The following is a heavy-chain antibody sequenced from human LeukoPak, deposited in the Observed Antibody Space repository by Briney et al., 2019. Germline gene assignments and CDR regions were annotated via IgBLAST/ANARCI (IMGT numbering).Heavy chain of an antibody. D-gene: IGHD3-22*01. J-gene: IGHJ6*02. V-gene: IGHV4-30-4*01. CDR1: GGSISSGDYY. CDR2: IYYSGST. CDR3: ARGYYYDSSGYRYYYYYGMDV. Sequence: PSQTLSLTCTVSGGSISSGDYYWSWIRQPPGKGLEWIGYIYYSGSTYYNPSLKSRVTISVDTSKNQFSLKLSSVTAADTAVYYCARGYYYDSSGYRYYYYYGMDVWGQGTTVTVSS.